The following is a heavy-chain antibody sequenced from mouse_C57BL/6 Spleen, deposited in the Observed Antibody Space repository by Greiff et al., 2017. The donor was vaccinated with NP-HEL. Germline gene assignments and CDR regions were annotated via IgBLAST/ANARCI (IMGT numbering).Heavy chain of an antibody. CDR3: ARSRGLRLRRGYFDY. CDR1: GFNIKDYY. J-gene: IGHJ2*01. CDR2: IDPEDGET. V-gene: IGHV14-2*01. D-gene: IGHD3-2*02. Sequence: EVQLQQSGAELVKPGASVKLSCTASGFNIKDYYMHWVKQRTEQGLEWIGRIDPEDGETKYAPKFQGKATITADPSSNTAYLQLSSLTSEDTAVYSFARSRGLRLRRGYFDYWGQCTTLTVSS.